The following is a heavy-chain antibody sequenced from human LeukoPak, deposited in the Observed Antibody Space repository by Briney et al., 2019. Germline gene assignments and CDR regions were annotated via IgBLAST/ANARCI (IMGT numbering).Heavy chain of an antibody. CDR2: INGSGGST. J-gene: IGHJ4*02. Sequence: PGGSLRLSCAASGFTFSSYAMSWVRQAPGKGLEWVSDINGSGGSTYYADSVKGRFTISRDNSKNTLYLQMNSLRAEDTAVYYCAVQRTLWQQVLDHWGQGTLVTVSS. D-gene: IGHD6-13*01. CDR1: GFTFSSYA. V-gene: IGHV3-23*01. CDR3: AVQRTLWQQVLDH.